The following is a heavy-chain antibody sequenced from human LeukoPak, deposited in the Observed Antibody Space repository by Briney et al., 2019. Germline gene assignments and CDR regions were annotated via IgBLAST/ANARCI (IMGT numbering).Heavy chain of an antibody. CDR3: VKEEEYYYGSGSFYYYYGMDV. CDR1: GFTFSSYA. CDR2: ISGSGGST. V-gene: IGHV3-23*01. D-gene: IGHD3-10*01. J-gene: IGHJ6*02. Sequence: GGSLRLSCAASGFTFSSYAMSWVRQAPGKGLEWVSAISGSGGSTYYADSVKGRFTISRDNSKNTLYLQMNSLRAEDTAVYYCVKEEEYYYGSGSFYYYYGMDVWGQGTTVTVSS.